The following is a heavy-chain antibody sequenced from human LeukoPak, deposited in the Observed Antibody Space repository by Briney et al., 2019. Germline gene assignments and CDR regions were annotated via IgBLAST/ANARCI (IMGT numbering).Heavy chain of an antibody. D-gene: IGHD2-15*01. J-gene: IGHJ4*02. CDR1: GFTVSSNS. CDR3: AREEDCSGGSCYDY. Sequence: GGSLRLSCTVSGFTVSSNSMSWVRQAPGKGLEWVSFIYSDNTHYSDSVKGRFTISRDNSKDTLYLQMNSLRAEDTAVYYCAREEDCSGGSCYDYWGQGTLVTVSS. V-gene: IGHV3-53*01. CDR2: IYSDNT.